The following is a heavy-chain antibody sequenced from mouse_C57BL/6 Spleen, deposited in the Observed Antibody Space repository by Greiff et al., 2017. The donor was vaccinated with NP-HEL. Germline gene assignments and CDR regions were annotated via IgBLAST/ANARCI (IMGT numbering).Heavy chain of an antibody. D-gene: IGHD2-1*01. J-gene: IGHJ2*01. V-gene: IGHV1-15*01. CDR1: GYTFTDYE. CDR3: TRGYYGNYGDY. CDR2: IDPETGGT. Sequence: VQLQQSGAELVRPGASVTLSCKASGYTFTDYEMHWVKQTPVHGLEWIGAIDPETGGTAYNQKFKGKAILTADKSSSTAYMELRSLTSEDSAVYYCTRGYYGNYGDYWGQGTTLTVSS.